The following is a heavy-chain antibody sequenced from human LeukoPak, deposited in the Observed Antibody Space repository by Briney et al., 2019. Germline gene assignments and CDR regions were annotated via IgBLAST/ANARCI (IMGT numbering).Heavy chain of an antibody. D-gene: IGHD1-1*01. CDR1: GASFSGYY. J-gene: IGHJ4*02. CDR2: IYYSGST. Sequence: SETPSLTCAVYGASFSGYYWGWIRQPPGKGLEWIGSIYYSGSTYYNPSLKSRVTISVDTSKNQFSLKLSSVTAADTAVYYCARHLWKIDRGSYFDYWGQGTLVTVSS. CDR3: ARHLWKIDRGSYFDY. V-gene: IGHV4-39*01.